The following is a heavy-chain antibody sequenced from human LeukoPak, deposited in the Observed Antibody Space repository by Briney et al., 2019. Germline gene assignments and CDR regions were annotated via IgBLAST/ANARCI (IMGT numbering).Heavy chain of an antibody. V-gene: IGHV3-48*02. CDR3: ARSKQLDY. D-gene: IGHD6-13*01. CDR1: GFTFSSYN. Sequence: GGSLRLSCAASGFTFSSYNMSWVRQAPGKGLEWVSYISPGSSTIYYADSVKGRFTISRDNAKNSLYLQMNSLRDEDTAVYYCARSKQLDYWGQGTLVTVPS. J-gene: IGHJ4*02. CDR2: ISPGSSTI.